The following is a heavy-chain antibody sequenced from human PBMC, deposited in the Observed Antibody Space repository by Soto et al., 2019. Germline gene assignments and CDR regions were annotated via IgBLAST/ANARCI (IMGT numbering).Heavy chain of an antibody. V-gene: IGHV3-48*04. CDR3: ARVSATGWVVNGREYFDY. CDR1: GFTLSSYS. CDR2: ISSSFISI. J-gene: IGHJ4*02. Sequence: GGSLRLSCAASGFTLSSYSMNWVRQAPGKGLEWLADISSSFISIHYADSVKGRFSISRDNANNSLFLQMNSLRAEDTAVYYCARVSATGWVVNGREYFDYWGQGTLVTVSA. D-gene: IGHD6-19*01.